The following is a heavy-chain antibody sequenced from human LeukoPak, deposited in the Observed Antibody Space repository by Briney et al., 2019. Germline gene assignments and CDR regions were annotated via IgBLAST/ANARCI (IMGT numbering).Heavy chain of an antibody. CDR3: ATSRTFDY. J-gene: IGHJ4*02. CDR2: INSDGSST. CDR1: GVTSTSDW. V-gene: IGHV3-74*01. Sequence: PVGSPRLSSAASGVTSTSDWTRWVRHSPRKGLVWVSGINSDGSSTSYADSVKGRFTISRDNAKNTVYLQMNSLRAEDTAVYHCATSRTFDYWGQGTLVTVSS.